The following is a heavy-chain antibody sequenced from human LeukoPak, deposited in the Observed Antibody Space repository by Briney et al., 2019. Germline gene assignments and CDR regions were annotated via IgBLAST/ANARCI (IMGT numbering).Heavy chain of an antibody. CDR2: IKQDGSEK. Sequence: GGSLRLSCAASGFTFSSYWMSWVRQAPGKGLEWVANIKQDGSEKYYVDSVKGRFTISRDNAKNSLYLQMNSLRAEDTAVYYCARSSYSSSWYSKRYFQHWGQGTLVTVSS. CDR1: GFTFSSYW. D-gene: IGHD6-13*01. CDR3: ARSSYSSSWYSKRYFQH. J-gene: IGHJ1*01. V-gene: IGHV3-7*01.